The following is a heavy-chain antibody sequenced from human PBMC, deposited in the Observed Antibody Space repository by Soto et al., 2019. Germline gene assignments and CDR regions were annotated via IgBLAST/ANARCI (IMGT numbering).Heavy chain of an antibody. CDR3: VQTTGWPGFDF. D-gene: IGHD6-19*01. CDR1: GFAVSSKY. Sequence: EVQLVESGGGLIQPGGSLRLSCAASGFAVSSKYMTWVRQAPGKGLEWVSVIYGGGTTSYADSVKGRFTISRTTSKNTLNLKMNSLSAEDTAVYYCVQTTGWPGFDFWGQGTLVTVSS. CDR2: IYGGGTT. J-gene: IGHJ4*02. V-gene: IGHV3-53*01.